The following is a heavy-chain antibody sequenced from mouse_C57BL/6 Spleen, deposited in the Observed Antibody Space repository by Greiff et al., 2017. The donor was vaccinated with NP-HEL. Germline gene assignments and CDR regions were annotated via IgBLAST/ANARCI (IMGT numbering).Heavy chain of an antibody. D-gene: IGHD1-1*01. V-gene: IGHV1-19*01. J-gene: IGHJ2*01. CDR3: ARGYGSTNYFDY. Sequence: VQLQQSGPVLVKPGASVKMSCKASGYTFTDYYMNWVKQSHGKSLEWIGVINPYNGGTSYNQKFKGKATLTVDKSSSTAYMELNSLTSEDSAVYYCARGYGSTNYFDYWGQGTTLTVSS. CDR1: GYTFTDYY. CDR2: INPYNGGT.